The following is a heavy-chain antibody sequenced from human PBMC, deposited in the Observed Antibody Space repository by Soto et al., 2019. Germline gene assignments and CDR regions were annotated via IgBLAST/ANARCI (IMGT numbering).Heavy chain of an antibody. CDR2: IIPIFGTA. CDR1: GGTFSSYA. V-gene: IGHV1-69*01. Sequence: QVQLVQSGAEVKKPGSSVKVSCKASGGTFSSYAISWVRQAPGQGLEWMGGIIPIFGTANYAQKFQGRVTITADESTSTAYMELSSLGSEDTAVYYCARVRLDDYGDHESITYYYYGMDVWGQGTTVTVSS. CDR3: ARVRLDDYGDHESITYYYYGMDV. D-gene: IGHD4-17*01. J-gene: IGHJ6*02.